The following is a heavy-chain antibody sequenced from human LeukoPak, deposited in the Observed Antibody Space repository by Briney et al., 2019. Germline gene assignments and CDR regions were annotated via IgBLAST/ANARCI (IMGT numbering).Heavy chain of an antibody. CDR1: GFTFSSYG. CDR3: AREGLPFYYMDV. Sequence: GGSLRLSCAASGFTFSSYGMHWVRQAPGKGLEWVAFIRYDGSNKYYADSVKGRFTISRDNSKNTLYLQMNSLRAEDTAVYYCAREGLPFYYMDVWGKGTTVTVSS. D-gene: IGHD5-12*01. V-gene: IGHV3-30*02. CDR2: IRYDGSNK. J-gene: IGHJ6*03.